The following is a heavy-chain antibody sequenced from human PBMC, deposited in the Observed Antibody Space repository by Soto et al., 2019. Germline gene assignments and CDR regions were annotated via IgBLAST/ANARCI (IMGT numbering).Heavy chain of an antibody. J-gene: IGHJ6*03. CDR1: GYTFTSYD. CDR3: ARGGGVVVPEGYYYYYMDV. D-gene: IGHD2-15*01. CDR2: MNPNSGNT. Sequence: ASVKVSCKASGYTFTSYDINWVRQATGQGLEWMGWMNPNSGNTGYAQKFQGRVTMTRNTSISTAYMELSSLRSEDTAVYYCARGGGVVVPEGYYYYYMDVWGKGTTVTVSS. V-gene: IGHV1-8*01.